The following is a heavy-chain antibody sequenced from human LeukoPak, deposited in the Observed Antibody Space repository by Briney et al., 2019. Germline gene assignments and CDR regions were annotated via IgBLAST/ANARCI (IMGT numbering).Heavy chain of an antibody. CDR3: TTDRSHYGSGSYYNY. CDR1: GGTFSSYA. J-gene: IGHJ4*02. V-gene: IGHV1-69*04. D-gene: IGHD3-10*01. Sequence: SVKVSCKASGGTFSSYAISWVRQAPGQGLEWMGRIIPILGIANYAQKFQGRVTITADKSTSTAYMELGSLRSEDTAVYYCTTDRSHYGSGSYYNYWGQGTLVTVSS. CDR2: IIPILGIA.